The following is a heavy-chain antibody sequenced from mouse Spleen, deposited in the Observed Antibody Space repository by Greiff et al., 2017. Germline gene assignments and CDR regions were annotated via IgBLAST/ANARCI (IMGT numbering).Heavy chain of an antibody. Sequence: QVQLQQPGAELVKPGASVKLSCKASGYTFTSYWMQWVKQRPGQGLEWIGEIDPSDSYTNYNQKFKGKATLTVDTSSSTAYMQLSSLTSEDSAVYYCARSMPNGYFDVWGAGTTVTVSS. J-gene: IGHJ1*01. CDR3: ARSMPNGYFDV. CDR1: GYTFTSYW. V-gene: IGHV1-50*01. CDR2: IDPSDSYT.